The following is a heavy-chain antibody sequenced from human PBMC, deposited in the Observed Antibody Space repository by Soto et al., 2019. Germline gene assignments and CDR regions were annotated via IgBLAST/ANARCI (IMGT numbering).Heavy chain of an antibody. J-gene: IGHJ5*02. V-gene: IGHV1-69*02. CDR2: IIPILGIT. CDR3: AAEIRGLDP. CDR1: GGTFSSYT. Sequence: GASVKVSCKASGGTFSSYTISWVRQAPGQGLEWIGRIIPILGITNYAQKFQGRVTITGDKSTSTAYMELSSLRSEDTAVYYCAAEIRGLDPWGQGTLVTVSS. D-gene: IGHD3-10*01.